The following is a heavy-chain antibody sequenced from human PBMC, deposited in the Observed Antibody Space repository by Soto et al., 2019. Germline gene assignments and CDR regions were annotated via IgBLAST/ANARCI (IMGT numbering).Heavy chain of an antibody. CDR2: IYPGASRT. CDR1: GDSFTTDW. J-gene: IGHJ4*02. V-gene: IGHV5-51*01. D-gene: IGHD2-2*01. Sequence: GESLKISCKTSGDSFTTDWIGWVRHLPGKGLEWMGVIYPGASRTRYSPPFQGQVTISADKSHSTAYLQWRSLMASHPALYSCTTRRFSSPKSSAWGERTLVTDSS. CDR3: TTRRFSSPKSSA.